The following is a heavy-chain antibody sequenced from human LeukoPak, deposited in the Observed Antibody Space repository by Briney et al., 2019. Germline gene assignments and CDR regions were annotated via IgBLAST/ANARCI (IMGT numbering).Heavy chain of an antibody. J-gene: IGHJ3*02. Sequence: SETLSLTCTVSGGSISSYYWSWIRQPPGKGLEWIGYIYYSGSTNYNPSLKSRVTISVDTSKNQFSLKLSSVTAADTAVYYCARVRELLWFGELSHDAFDIWGQGTMVTVSS. CDR3: ARVRELLWFGELSHDAFDI. CDR2: IYYSGST. V-gene: IGHV4-59*12. D-gene: IGHD3-10*01. CDR1: GGSISSYY.